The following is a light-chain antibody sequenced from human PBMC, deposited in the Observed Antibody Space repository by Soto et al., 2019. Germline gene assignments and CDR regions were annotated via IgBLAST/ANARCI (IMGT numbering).Light chain of an antibody. Sequence: DIQMPQSPSTLSASVGDRVTITCRASQSISSWLAWYQQKPGKAPKFLIYDASSLESGVPSRFSGSGSGTEFTLTISSLQPDDFATYYCQQYNSYLKTFGQGTKVDI. V-gene: IGKV1-5*01. J-gene: IGKJ1*01. CDR1: QSISSW. CDR3: QQYNSYLKT. CDR2: DAS.